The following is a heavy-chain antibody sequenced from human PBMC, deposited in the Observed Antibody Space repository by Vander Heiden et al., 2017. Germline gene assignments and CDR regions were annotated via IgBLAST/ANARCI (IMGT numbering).Heavy chain of an antibody. Sequence: EVQLVESGGGLVEPGGSIRLYCAASDFTFSYAWMHWVRQAPGKGLEWVGRIKSIAHGGTTDYAASVEGRFTISRDDSTKTLYLQMNSLQTGDTAVYYCTTGLANYFAFWGQGTLVTVSS. D-gene: IGHD6-6*01. J-gene: IGHJ4*02. CDR1: DFTFSYAW. V-gene: IGHV3-15*07. CDR3: TTGLANYFAF. CDR2: IKSIAHGGTT.